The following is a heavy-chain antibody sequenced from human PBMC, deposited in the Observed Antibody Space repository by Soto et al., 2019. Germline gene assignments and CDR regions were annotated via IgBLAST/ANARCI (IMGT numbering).Heavy chain of an antibody. CDR1: GFTFSSYA. V-gene: IGHV3-23*01. Sequence: GGSLRLSCAASGFTFSSYAMSWVRQAPGKGLEWVSAISGSGGSTYYADSVKGRFTISRDNSKNTLYLQMNSLRAEDTAVYYSAKDRAVLPRYYFDYWGQGTLVTVS. CDR3: AKDRAVLPRYYFDY. J-gene: IGHJ4*02. D-gene: IGHD3-10*01. CDR2: ISGSGGST.